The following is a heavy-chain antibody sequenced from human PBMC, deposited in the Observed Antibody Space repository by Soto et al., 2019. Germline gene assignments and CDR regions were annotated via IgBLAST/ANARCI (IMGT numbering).Heavy chain of an antibody. Sequence: SLRLSCAAFGFTFDNYAMHWVRQAPGKGLEWVSGISWNSGSIGYADSVKGRFTISRDNAKNSLYLQMNSLRAEDTALYYCASRNDYGDYGVAFDILGQGTMVTVSS. V-gene: IGHV3-9*01. D-gene: IGHD4-17*01. CDR2: ISWNSGSI. CDR1: GFTFDNYA. CDR3: ASRNDYGDYGVAFDI. J-gene: IGHJ3*02.